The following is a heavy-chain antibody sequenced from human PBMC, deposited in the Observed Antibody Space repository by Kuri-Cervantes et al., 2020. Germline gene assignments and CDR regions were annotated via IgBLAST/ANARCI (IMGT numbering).Heavy chain of an antibody. CDR1: GYTFTSYY. V-gene: IGHV1-69*13. J-gene: IGHJ6*02. CDR3: ARETITGDVYNYYGMDV. D-gene: IGHD7-27*01. CDR2: IIPIFGTA. Sequence: SVKVSCKASGYTFTSYYMHWVQQAPGQGLEWMGGIIPIFGTANYAQKFQGRVTITADESTSTAYMELSSLRSEDTAVYYCARETITGDVYNYYGMDVWGQGTTVTVSS.